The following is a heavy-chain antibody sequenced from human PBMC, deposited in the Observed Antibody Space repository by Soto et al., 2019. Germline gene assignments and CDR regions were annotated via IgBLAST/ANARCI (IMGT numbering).Heavy chain of an antibody. D-gene: IGHD6-19*01. CDR2: IRFYNDNT. CDR3: ARYNSGCGPYGMDV. CDR1: GYTFINHG. V-gene: IGHV1-18*01. Sequence: QAQLVQSGAEVKKPGASVKVSCKASGYTFINHGISWVRQAPGQGLEWMGGIRFYNDNTNYAPKFQGRVTLTTDTSTSTDHMELRSLRSEDTAVYYCARYNSGCGPYGMDVWGQGTTVTVSS. J-gene: IGHJ6*02.